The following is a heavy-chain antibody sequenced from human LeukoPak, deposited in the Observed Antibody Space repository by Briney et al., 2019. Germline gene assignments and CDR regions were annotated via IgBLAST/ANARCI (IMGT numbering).Heavy chain of an antibody. J-gene: IGHJ4*02. CDR2: IYYSGST. Sequence: SETLSLTCTVSGGSISSYYCSWIRQPPGKGLEWIGYIYYSGSTNYNPSLKSRVTISVDTSKNQFSLKLSSVTAADTAVYYCAANRYSSSWYVGVYWGQGTLVTVSS. CDR1: GGSISSYY. D-gene: IGHD6-13*01. V-gene: IGHV4-59*08. CDR3: AANRYSSSWYVGVY.